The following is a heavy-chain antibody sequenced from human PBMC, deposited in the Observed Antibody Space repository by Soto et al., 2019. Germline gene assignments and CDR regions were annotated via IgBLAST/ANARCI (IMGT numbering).Heavy chain of an antibody. Sequence: VQLQQWGAGLLKPSETLSLTCAVYGGSFSGYYWSWIRQPPGKGLEWIGEINHSGSTNYNPSLKSXXTXSXXTSKNQFSLKLSSVTAADTAVYYCARGGLTTVLTTWGQGTTVTVSS. J-gene: IGHJ6*02. CDR1: GGSFSGYY. CDR2: INHSGST. D-gene: IGHD4-4*01. CDR3: ARGGLTTVLTT. V-gene: IGHV4-34*01.